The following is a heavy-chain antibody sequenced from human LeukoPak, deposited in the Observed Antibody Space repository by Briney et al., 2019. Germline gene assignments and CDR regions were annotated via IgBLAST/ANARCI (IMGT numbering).Heavy chain of an antibody. CDR2: MYTSGST. D-gene: IGHD3-10*01. V-gene: IGHV4-61*02. CDR3: ARHDPDPLMGSGGWFDP. CDR1: GGSINSGSYY. Sequence: SQTLSLTCTVSGGSINSGSYYWSWIRQPAGKGLEWIGRMYTSGSTNYNPSLKSRVSMSVDTSKNQFSLKLSSVTAADTAVYYCARHDPDPLMGSGGWFDPWGQGTLVTVSS. J-gene: IGHJ5*02.